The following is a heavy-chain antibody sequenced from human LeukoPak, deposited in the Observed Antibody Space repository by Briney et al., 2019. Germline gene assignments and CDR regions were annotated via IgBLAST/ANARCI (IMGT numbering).Heavy chain of an antibody. CDR1: GYTFTSYD. D-gene: IGHD2-21*01. CDR2: MNPNSGNT. CDR3: ARGGGDLGEY. V-gene: IGHV1-8*01. Sequence: ASVKVSCKASGYTFTSYDINWVRQSTGQGLEWMGWMNPNSGNTGYAQKFQGRVTMTRNTSMSTAYMELSSVRAEDTAVYYCARGGGDLGEYRGQGTLVTVSS. J-gene: IGHJ4*02.